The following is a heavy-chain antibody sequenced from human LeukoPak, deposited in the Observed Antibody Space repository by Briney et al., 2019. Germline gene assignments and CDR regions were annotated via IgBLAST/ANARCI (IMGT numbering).Heavy chain of an antibody. Sequence: GGSLRLSCAASGFTFSDYSMHWVRQAPGKGLEWVSCISSSSAYIYYVDSLKGRFTISRDNAKNSLYLQMNSLRAEDTAVYYCVRDLGYYYASGTQYYYGVDVWGQGTTVTVSS. V-gene: IGHV3-21*01. D-gene: IGHD3-10*01. CDR3: VRDLGYYYASGTQYYYGVDV. CDR1: GFTFSDYS. J-gene: IGHJ6*02. CDR2: ISSSSAYI.